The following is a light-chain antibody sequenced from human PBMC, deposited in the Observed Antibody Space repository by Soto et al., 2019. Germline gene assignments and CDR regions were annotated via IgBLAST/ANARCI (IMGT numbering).Light chain of an antibody. CDR3: QQYATTRFT. CDR2: GAS. J-gene: IGKJ3*01. Sequence: EIVLTQSPGTLSLSPGERATLSCRASQSVTSNYLAWYQQKPGQAPRLLIYGASSRATGIPDRFSGSGSGTDFTLTISRLEPEDFAVYHCQQYATTRFTFGPGTKVDIK. V-gene: IGKV3-20*01. CDR1: QSVTSNY.